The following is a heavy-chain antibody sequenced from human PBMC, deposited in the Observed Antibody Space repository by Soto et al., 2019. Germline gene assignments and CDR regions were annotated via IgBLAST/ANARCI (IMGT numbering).Heavy chain of an antibody. Sequence: PSETLSLTCAVSGSSMSGFYWGWVRQPPGKGLEWIGSIFHSGNSYYNPSLKSRVILSVDTSKNQFSLDLTAAIAADTAVYYRAREDDGMDAWGQGTPLTVFS. V-gene: IGHV4-38-2*02. J-gene: IGHJ6*02. CDR2: IFHSGNS. CDR1: GSSMSGFY. CDR3: AREDDGMDA.